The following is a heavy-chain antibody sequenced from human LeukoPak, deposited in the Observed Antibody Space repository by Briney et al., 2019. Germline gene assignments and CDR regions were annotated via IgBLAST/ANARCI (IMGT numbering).Heavy chain of an antibody. D-gene: IGHD1-26*01. V-gene: IGHV3-7*04. J-gene: IGHJ4*02. CDR2: INQEGNEK. CDR3: ARGIVGATSGF. Sequence: GGSLRLSCAASGFPFSRYWMSWVRQAPGKGLEWVANINQEGNEKLYVDSVKGRFSISRDNARNLLYLEMDSLRDEDTAIYYCARGIVGATSGFWGQGILVSVSS. CDR1: GFPFSRYW.